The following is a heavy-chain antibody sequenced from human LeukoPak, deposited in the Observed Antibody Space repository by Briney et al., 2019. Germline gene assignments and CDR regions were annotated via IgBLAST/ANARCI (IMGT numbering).Heavy chain of an antibody. J-gene: IGHJ5*02. V-gene: IGHV4-30-4*01. Sequence: KSSETLSLTCTVSGGSISSGDYYWSWIRQPPGKGLEWIGYIYYSGSTYYNPSLKSRVTISVDKSKNQFSLKLSSVTAADTAVYYCASRLVPPGEEGDWFDPWGQGTLVTVSS. CDR3: ASRLVPPGEEGDWFDP. CDR1: GGSISSGDYY. D-gene: IGHD6-19*01. CDR2: IYYSGST.